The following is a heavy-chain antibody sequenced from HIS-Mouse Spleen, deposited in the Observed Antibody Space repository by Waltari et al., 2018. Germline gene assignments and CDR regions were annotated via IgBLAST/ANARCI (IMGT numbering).Heavy chain of an antibody. CDR3: AKDNSYGYNWFDP. Sequence: QVQLVESGGGVVQPGRSLRLSCAASGFTLSSYGLHWVRRAPGKGLEWGAVISYDGSNKYYADSVKGRFTISRDNSKNTLYLQMNSLRAEDTAVYYCAKDNSYGYNWFDPWGQGTLVTVSS. V-gene: IGHV3-30*18. D-gene: IGHD5-18*01. CDR2: ISYDGSNK. J-gene: IGHJ5*02. CDR1: GFTLSSYG.